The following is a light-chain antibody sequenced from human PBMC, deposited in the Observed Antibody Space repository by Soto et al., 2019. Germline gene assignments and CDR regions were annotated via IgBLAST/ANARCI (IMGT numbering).Light chain of an antibody. Sequence: QSVLTQPASVSGSPGQSITISCTGTSSDVGAYNFVSWHQQHPGKAPKLIIYNVYDRPSGISYRFSGSKSGNTASLTISGLQGEDEADYYCSSYTIGRTYVFGTGTKLTVL. V-gene: IGLV2-14*03. J-gene: IGLJ1*01. CDR2: NVY. CDR1: SSDVGAYNF. CDR3: SSYTIGRTYV.